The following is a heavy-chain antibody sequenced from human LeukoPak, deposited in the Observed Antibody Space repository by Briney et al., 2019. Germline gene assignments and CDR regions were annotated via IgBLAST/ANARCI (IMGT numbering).Heavy chain of an antibody. CDR1: GFTFSSYA. D-gene: IGHD6-13*01. Sequence: GGSLRLSCAASGFTFSSYAMSWVRQAPGKGLEWVSAISGSGGSTYYADSVKGRFTISRDNSKNTLYLQMNSLRAEDTAVYYRAKCGRGQQLALLIPVFDYWGQGTLVTVSS. J-gene: IGHJ4*02. V-gene: IGHV3-23*01. CDR2: ISGSGGST. CDR3: AKCGRGQQLALLIPVFDY.